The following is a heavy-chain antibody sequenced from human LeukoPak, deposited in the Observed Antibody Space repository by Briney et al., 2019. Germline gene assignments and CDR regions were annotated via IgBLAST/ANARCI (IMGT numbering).Heavy chain of an antibody. Sequence: SVKVSCKASGGTFSSYAISWVRQAPGQGLEWMGGIIPIFGTANYAQKFQGRVTITADESTSTAYMELSSLRSEDTAVYYCARGARSSGYPTDYWGQGTLVTVSS. CDR1: GGTFSSYA. CDR3: ARGARSSGYPTDY. CDR2: IIPIFGTA. V-gene: IGHV1-69*13. J-gene: IGHJ4*02. D-gene: IGHD3-22*01.